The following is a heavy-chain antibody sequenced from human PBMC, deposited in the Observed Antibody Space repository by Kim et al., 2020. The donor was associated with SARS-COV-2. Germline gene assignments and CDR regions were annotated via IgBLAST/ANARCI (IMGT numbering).Heavy chain of an antibody. D-gene: IGHD3-22*01. V-gene: IGHV3-30*18. CDR1: GFTFSSYG. J-gene: IGHJ6*01. Sequence: GGSLRLSCAASGFTFSSYGMHWVRQAPGKGLEWVAVISYDGSNKYYADSVKGRFTISRDNSKNTLYLQMNSLRAEDTAVYYCAKEHPKRMVIRGLNYYYG. CDR3: AKEHPKRMVIRGLNYYYG. CDR2: ISYDGSNK.